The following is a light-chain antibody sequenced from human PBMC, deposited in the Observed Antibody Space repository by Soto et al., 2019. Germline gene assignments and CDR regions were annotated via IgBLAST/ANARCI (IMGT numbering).Light chain of an antibody. J-gene: IGKJ1*01. CDR1: QSSINQY. CDR2: DAS. Sequence: EIMLTQSPGTLSLSPGERATLSCRASQSSINQYLAWYQQRPGQAPRLLIYDASTRSTGIPERFSGSGSGTDFILTISSLDLDDFAVYYCQQYGSSPRTFGQGTKV. CDR3: QQYGSSPRT. V-gene: IGKV3-20*01.